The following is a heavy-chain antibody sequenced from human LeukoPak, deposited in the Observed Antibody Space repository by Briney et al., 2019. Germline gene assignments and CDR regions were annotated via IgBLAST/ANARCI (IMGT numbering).Heavy chain of an antibody. V-gene: IGHV3-11*04. CDR2: ISSSGSTI. D-gene: IGHD2-15*01. CDR1: GFTFSDYY. Sequence: GGSLRLSCAASGFTFSDYYMSWIRQAPGKGLEWVSYISSSGSTIYYADSVKGRFTISRDNAKNSLYLQMNSLRAEDTAVYYCARDLGVGYCSGGSCYGSGAFDIWGQGTMVTVSS. J-gene: IGHJ3*02. CDR3: ARDLGVGYCSGGSCYGSGAFDI.